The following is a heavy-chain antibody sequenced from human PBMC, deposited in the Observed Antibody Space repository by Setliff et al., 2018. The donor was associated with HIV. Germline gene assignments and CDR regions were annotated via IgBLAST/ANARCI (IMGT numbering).Heavy chain of an antibody. V-gene: IGHV4-31*11. CDR3: ARAPFVGGAYYYWGSYYFDY. Sequence: PSETLSLTCAVSGGSVSSADYYWNWIRQHPGKGLEWVGYIYYSGSTFYNPSLKSRITISLDTSKNQFSLRLTSVTAADTAVFYCARAPFVGGAYYYWGSYYFDYWGPGTLVTVSS. J-gene: IGHJ4*02. CDR2: IYYSGST. CDR1: GGSVSSADYY. D-gene: IGHD3-22*01.